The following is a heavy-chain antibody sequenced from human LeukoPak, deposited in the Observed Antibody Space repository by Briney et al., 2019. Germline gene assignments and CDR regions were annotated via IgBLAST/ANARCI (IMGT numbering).Heavy chain of an antibody. CDR3: ARGGGSFDY. J-gene: IGHJ4*02. CDR1: GFTFTGYW. D-gene: IGHD3-16*01. V-gene: IGHV3-7*03. CDR2: IDQDGSEK. Sequence: GGSLRLSCAASGFTFTGYWMSWVRQAPGKGLEWVANIDQDGSEKIYVDSVKGRFIISRDNAKSSLYLQMNSLRPEDTAVYYCARGGGSFDYWGQGTLVTVSS.